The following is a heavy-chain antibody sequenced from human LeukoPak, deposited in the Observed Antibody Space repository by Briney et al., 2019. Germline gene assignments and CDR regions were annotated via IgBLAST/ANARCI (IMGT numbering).Heavy chain of an antibody. Sequence: PSETLSLTCTVSGGSISSYYWSWIRQPPGKGLEGIGYIYYSGSTNYNSSLKSRGTISVDTSKNQFSLKLSSVTAADTAVYYCARGNGWVCSSTSCYNWFDPWGRGTLVTVSS. CDR2: IYYSGST. V-gene: IGHV4-59*01. CDR1: GGSISSYY. D-gene: IGHD2-2*01. CDR3: ARGNGWVCSSTSCYNWFDP. J-gene: IGHJ5*02.